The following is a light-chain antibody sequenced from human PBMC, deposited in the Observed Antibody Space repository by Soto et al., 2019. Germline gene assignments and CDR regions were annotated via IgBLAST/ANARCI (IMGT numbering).Light chain of an antibody. V-gene: IGLV2-11*01. CDR3: CSYAGSYTWV. CDR2: DVS. J-gene: IGLJ3*02. Sequence: QSALTQPRSVSGSPGQSVTISCTGTSSDVGGYNYDSWYQQHPGKAPKFMIYDVSKRPSGVPDRFSGSKSDNTASLTISGLQAEDEADYYCCSYAGSYTWVFGGGTKLTVL. CDR1: SSDVGGYNY.